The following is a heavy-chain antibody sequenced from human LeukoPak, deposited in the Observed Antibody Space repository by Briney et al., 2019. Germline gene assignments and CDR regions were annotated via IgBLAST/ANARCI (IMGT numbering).Heavy chain of an antibody. CDR2: INPNSGGT. Sequence: ASVKVSCKASGYTFTGYYMHWVRQAPGQGLEWMGWINPNSGGTNYAQKFQGRVTMTRDTSISTAYMELSRLRSDDTAVYYCARIGPTSYYYYMDVWGKGTTVTISS. CDR3: ARIGPTSYYYYMDV. D-gene: IGHD4-11*01. V-gene: IGHV1-2*02. CDR1: GYTFTGYY. J-gene: IGHJ6*03.